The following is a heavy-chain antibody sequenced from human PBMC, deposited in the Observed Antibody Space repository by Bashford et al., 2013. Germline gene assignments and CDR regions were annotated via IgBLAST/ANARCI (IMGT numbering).Heavy chain of an antibody. CDR3: AQSSGDGYFNV. CDR2: IYWDETR. V-gene: IGHV2-5*02. Sequence: SGPTLVKPTETLTLTCAVSGFSFSDSRMGVGWIRQPPGKALDWLAFIYWDETRHFRPTLKNRLTITKDTSKNEVVLTLTNMGPVDTGTYFCAQSSGDGYFNVWGRGTLVTVSS. CDR1: GFSFSDSRMG. J-gene: IGHJ2*01. D-gene: IGHD5-24*01.